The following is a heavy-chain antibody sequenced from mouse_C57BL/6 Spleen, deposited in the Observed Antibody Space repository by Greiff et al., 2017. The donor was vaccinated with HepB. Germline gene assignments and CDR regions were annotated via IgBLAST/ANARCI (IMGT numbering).Heavy chain of an antibody. V-gene: IGHV1-85*01. Sequence: VQLQESGPELVKPGASVKLSCKASGYTFTSYDINWVKQRPGQGLEWIGWIYPRDGSTKYNEKFKGKATLTVDTSSSTAYMELHSLTSEDSAVYFCARSFITTVVARAMDYWGQGTSVTVSS. CDR1: GYTFTSYD. CDR3: ARSFITTVVARAMDY. D-gene: IGHD1-1*01. CDR2: IYPRDGST. J-gene: IGHJ4*01.